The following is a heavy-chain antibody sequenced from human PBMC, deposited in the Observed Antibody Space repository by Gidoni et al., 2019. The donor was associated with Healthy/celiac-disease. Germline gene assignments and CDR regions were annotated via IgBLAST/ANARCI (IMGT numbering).Heavy chain of an antibody. Sequence: EVQLLESGGGLVQPGGSLRLSCAASGFTFSSYAMSWVRQAPGKGLEWVSAIRGSGGSTYYADSVKGRFTISRDNSKNTLYLQMNSLRAEDTAVYYGAKSPTKYSSGWYPNIDAFDIWGQGTMVTVSS. J-gene: IGHJ3*02. CDR2: IRGSGGST. CDR3: AKSPTKYSSGWYPNIDAFDI. D-gene: IGHD6-19*01. CDR1: GFTFSSYA. V-gene: IGHV3-23*01.